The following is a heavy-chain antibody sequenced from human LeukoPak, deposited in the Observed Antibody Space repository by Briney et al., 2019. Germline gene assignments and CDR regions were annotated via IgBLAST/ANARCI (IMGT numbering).Heavy chain of an antibody. CDR2: ISYDGSTK. J-gene: IGHJ4*02. Sequence: GGSLRLSCAASGFTFSSYSMNWVRQAPGKGLEWVAVISYDGSTKYYADSVKGRFTISRDNSKNTLYLQMNSLRAEDTALYYCAKEACAGDCHRDYFDYWGQGTLVTVSS. V-gene: IGHV3-30*18. D-gene: IGHD2-21*02. CDR1: GFTFSSYS. CDR3: AKEACAGDCHRDYFDY.